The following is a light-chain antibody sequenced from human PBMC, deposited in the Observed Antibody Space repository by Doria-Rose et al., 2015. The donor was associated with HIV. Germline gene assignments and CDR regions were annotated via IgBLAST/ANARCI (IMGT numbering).Light chain of an antibody. Sequence: TQSPGTLSLSPGDRATLSYRASQSFSSTYLAWYQQKPGQAPSLLIYDGSTRATGIPDRFSASGSGTDFTLTINRLEPEDFALYYCHQYGTSWTFGQGTKVEI. CDR3: HQYGTSWT. J-gene: IGKJ1*01. V-gene: IGKV3-20*01. CDR1: QSFSSTY. CDR2: DGS.